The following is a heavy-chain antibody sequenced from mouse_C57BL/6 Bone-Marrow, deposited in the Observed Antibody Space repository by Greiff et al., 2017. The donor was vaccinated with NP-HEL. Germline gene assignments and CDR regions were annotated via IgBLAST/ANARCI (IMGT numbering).Heavy chain of an antibody. CDR1: GYTFTSYW. Sequence: VQLQQPGAELVRPGTSVKLSCKASGYTFTSYWMHWVKQRPGQGLEWIGVIDPSDSYTNYNQKFKGTATLTVDTSSSTAYMQLSSLTSEDSAVYYCARSGALDYWGQGTTLTVSS. CDR3: ARSGALDY. CDR2: IDPSDSYT. V-gene: IGHV1-59*01. D-gene: IGHD3-1*01. J-gene: IGHJ2*01.